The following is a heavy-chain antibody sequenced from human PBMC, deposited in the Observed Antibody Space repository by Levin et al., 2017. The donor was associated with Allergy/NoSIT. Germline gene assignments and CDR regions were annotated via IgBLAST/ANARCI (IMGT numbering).Heavy chain of an antibody. V-gene: IGHV3-66*02. CDR2: MYSVGTT. CDR1: GFSVSSNY. D-gene: IGHD2-8*01. Sequence: GGSLRLSCAASGFSVSSNYMNWVRQAPGKGLEWVSVMYSVGTTYYADSVKGRFTISRDNSKNTLYLQMNSPRVEDTATYYCATTPIPGVDAIDIWGQGTMVTVSS. CDR3: ATTPIPGVDAIDI. J-gene: IGHJ3*02.